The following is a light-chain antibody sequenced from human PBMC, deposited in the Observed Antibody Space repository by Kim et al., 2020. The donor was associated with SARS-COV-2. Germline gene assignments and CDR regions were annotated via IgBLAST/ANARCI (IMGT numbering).Light chain of an antibody. J-gene: IGKJ1*01. CDR3: QQYKGT. CDR1: QSISSW. CDR2: DAS. Sequence: TLSASVGDRVTITSRARQSISSWLAWYQQKPGKAPKLLIYDASSLESGVPSRFSGSGSGTEFTLTISSLQPDDFATYYCQQYKGTFGQGTKVDIK. V-gene: IGKV1-5*01.